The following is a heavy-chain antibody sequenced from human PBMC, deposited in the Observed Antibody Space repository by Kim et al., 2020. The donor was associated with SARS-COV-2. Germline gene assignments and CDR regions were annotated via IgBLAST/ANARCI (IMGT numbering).Heavy chain of an antibody. V-gene: IGHV4-59*13. D-gene: IGHD4-17*01. Sequence: SETLSLTCTVSGGSISSYYWSWIRQPPGKGLEWIGYIYYSGSTNYNPSLKSRVTISVDTSKNQFSLKLSSVTAADTAVYYCARTGGYGDDVGNYYYGMDVWGQGTTVTVSS. CDR1: GGSISSYY. CDR3: ARTGGYGDDVGNYYYGMDV. J-gene: IGHJ6*02. CDR2: IYYSGST.